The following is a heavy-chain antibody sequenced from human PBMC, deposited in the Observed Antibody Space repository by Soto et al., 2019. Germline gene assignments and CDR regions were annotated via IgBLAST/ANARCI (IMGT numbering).Heavy chain of an antibody. D-gene: IGHD3-3*01. V-gene: IGHV3-72*01. CDR3: TKEGGVRWLDL. J-gene: IGHJ5*01. CDR2: SKANHQNFAT. CDR1: GFSFSDHY. Sequence: EVQLVESGGTLVQSGGSLRLSCVASGFSFSDHYMDWVRQAPGKGLEWVGRSKANHQNFATEYAASVKGRLTISRDVSENSVQLHMASLQPEDTAVYFCTKEGGVRWLDLWGQGALVTVSS.